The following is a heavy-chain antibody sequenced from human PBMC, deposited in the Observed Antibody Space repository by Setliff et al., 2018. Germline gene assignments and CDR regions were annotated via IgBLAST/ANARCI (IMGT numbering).Heavy chain of an antibody. CDR2: IYYSGST. V-gene: IGHV4-59*01. J-gene: IGHJ5*01. CDR1: GGSISSYY. D-gene: IGHD2-15*01. Sequence: SETLSLTCTVSGGSISSYYWSWIRQPPGKGLEWIGYIYYSGSTNYNPSLKSRVTISVDTSKNQFSLKLSSVTAADTAVYYCAREVICGGASCYSAWLDSWGQGILVTVSS. CDR3: AREVICGGASCYSAWLDS.